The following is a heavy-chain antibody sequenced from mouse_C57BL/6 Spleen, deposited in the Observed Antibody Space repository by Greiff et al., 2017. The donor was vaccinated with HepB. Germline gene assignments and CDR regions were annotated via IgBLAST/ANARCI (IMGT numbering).Heavy chain of an antibody. CDR3: TTGYYGSSYEEAMDY. J-gene: IGHJ4*01. Sequence: EVKLQESGAELVRPGASVKLSCTASGFNIKDDYMHWVKQRPEQGLEWIGWIDPENGDTEYASKFQGKATITADTSSNTAYLQLSSLTSEDTAVYYCTTGYYGSSYEEAMDYWGQGTSVTVSS. D-gene: IGHD1-1*01. V-gene: IGHV14-4*01. CDR2: IDPENGDT. CDR1: GFNIKDDY.